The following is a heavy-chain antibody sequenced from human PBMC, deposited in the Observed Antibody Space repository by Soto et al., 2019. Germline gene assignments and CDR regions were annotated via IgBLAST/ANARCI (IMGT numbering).Heavy chain of an antibody. CDR2: IYYSGST. CDR1: GGSISSGDYY. Sequence: PSETLSLTCTVSGGSISSGDYYWSWIRQPPGKGLEWIGYIYYSGSTYYNPSLKSRVTISVDTSKNQFSLKLSSVTAADTAVYYCARGGPYCGGDCYQITRYYYNSMVVPCKGTTVTV. V-gene: IGHV4-30-4*01. CDR3: ARGGPYCGGDCYQITRYYYNSMVV. D-gene: IGHD2-21*01. J-gene: IGHJ6*03.